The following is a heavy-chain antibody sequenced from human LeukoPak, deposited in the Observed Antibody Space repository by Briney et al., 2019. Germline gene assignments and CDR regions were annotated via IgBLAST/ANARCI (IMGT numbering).Heavy chain of an antibody. CDR1: GFTFSSYA. J-gene: IGHJ4*02. Sequence: PGGSLRLSCEASGFTFSSYAMHWVRQAPGKGLEWVAVISCDGSDKYYADSVKGRFTISRDNSKNTLYLQMNSLRAEDTAVYYCARDLSATVVTLSYFDYWGQGTLVTVSS. CDR3: ARDLSATVVTLSYFDY. CDR2: ISCDGSDK. D-gene: IGHD4-23*01. V-gene: IGHV3-30*04.